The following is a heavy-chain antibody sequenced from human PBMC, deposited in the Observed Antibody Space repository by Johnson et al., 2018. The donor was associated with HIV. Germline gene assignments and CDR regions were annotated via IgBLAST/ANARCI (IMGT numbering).Heavy chain of an antibody. D-gene: IGHD6-6*01. CDR3: ARGSYGSSSEAFDI. V-gene: IGHV3-30*04. CDR2: TSNDEGDK. Sequence: QVQLVESGGGVVQPGKSLRLSCAASGFPFRAYAMHWVRQAPGKGLEWAAATSNDEGDKFYADSVKGRFTLSRDNSKNTLHLEMNSLRVEDTVVYFCARGSYGSSSEAFDIWGQGTMATVSS. J-gene: IGHJ3*02. CDR1: GFPFRAYA.